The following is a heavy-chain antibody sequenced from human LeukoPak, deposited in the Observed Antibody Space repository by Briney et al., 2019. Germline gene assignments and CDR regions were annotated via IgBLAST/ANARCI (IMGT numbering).Heavy chain of an antibody. Sequence: PGRSLRLSCAASGFTFSDYGMHWVRQAPGKGLEWVAVIWYDGSKKYYADSVKGRFTISRDNSKNTLYLQMNSLRAEDTAVYYCTRRDGDNDRGFDYWGQGTLVTVSS. J-gene: IGHJ4*02. V-gene: IGHV3-33*01. CDR1: GFTFSDYG. CDR3: TRRDGDNDRGFDY. D-gene: IGHD4-23*01. CDR2: IWYDGSKK.